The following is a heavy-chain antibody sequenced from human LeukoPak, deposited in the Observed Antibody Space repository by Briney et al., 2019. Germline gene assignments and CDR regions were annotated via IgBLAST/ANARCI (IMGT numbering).Heavy chain of an antibody. V-gene: IGHV1-18*01. CDR3: ARNGRVRRVVKDLFEY. CDR1: GYTFTDYD. Sequence: ASVKVSCKTSGYTFTDYDITWVRQAPGQGLEWMGRVSPYNGNTYYSQRFQDRVTITKDASTGTAYMDLRNLRTDDTAMYYCARNGRVRRVVKDLFEYWGQGTLVAVSS. CDR2: VSPYNGNT. J-gene: IGHJ4*02. D-gene: IGHD3-10*01.